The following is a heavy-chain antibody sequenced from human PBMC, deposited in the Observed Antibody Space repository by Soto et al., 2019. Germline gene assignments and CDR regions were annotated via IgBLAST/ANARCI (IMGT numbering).Heavy chain of an antibody. D-gene: IGHD6-13*01. CDR3: ARHYRDEGQLGRTLDY. Sequence: EVQLVQSAAEMKKPGESLKISCKGYGYSFTNNWIGWVRQMPGKGLEWMGIINPYDSQIKYSPSFQGQVTISVDKSISPAYLQWSSLRASDTAMYYCARHYRDEGQLGRTLDYWGQGALVTVSS. CDR1: GYSFTNNW. J-gene: IGHJ4*02. CDR2: INPYDSQI. V-gene: IGHV5-51*01.